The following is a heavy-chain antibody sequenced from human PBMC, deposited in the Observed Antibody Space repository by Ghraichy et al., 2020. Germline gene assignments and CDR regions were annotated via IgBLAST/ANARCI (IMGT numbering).Heavy chain of an antibody. Sequence: GGSLRLSCAASGFTFSSYEMNWVRQAPGKGLEWVSYISSSGSTIYYADSVKGRFTISRDNAKNSLYLQMNSLRAEDTAVYYCARDARPIYGGNSRPLDYYYYYMDVWGKGTTVTVSS. CDR2: ISSSGSTI. J-gene: IGHJ6*03. CDR1: GFTFSSYE. CDR3: ARDARPIYGGNSRPLDYYYYYMDV. V-gene: IGHV3-48*03. D-gene: IGHD4-23*01.